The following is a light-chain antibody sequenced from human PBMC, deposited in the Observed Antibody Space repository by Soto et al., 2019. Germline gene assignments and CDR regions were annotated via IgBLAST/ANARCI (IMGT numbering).Light chain of an antibody. CDR2: EVS. CDR1: SSDVGGYNY. Sequence: QSALTQPASVSGSPGQSITISCTGTSSDVGGYNYVSWYQQHPGKAPKLMIYEVSNPSSGVSNRFSGSKSGNTASLTISGLQAEDEADYYCSSYTSSSTPEVFGTGTKVTVL. CDR3: SSYTSSSTPEV. J-gene: IGLJ1*01. V-gene: IGLV2-14*01.